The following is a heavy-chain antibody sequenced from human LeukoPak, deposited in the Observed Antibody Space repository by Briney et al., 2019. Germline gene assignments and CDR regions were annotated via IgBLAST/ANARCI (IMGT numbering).Heavy chain of an antibody. D-gene: IGHD2-2*01. CDR3: ARLTGYCSSTSCPGVDY. J-gene: IGHJ4*02. Sequence: GGSLRLSCAASGFTVSSNYMSWVRQAPGKGLEWVSVIYSGGSTYYADSVKGRFTISRDNSKNTLYLQMNSLRAEDTAVYYCARLTGYCSSTSCPGVDYWGQGTLVTVSS. V-gene: IGHV3-66*04. CDR1: GFTVSSNY. CDR2: IYSGGST.